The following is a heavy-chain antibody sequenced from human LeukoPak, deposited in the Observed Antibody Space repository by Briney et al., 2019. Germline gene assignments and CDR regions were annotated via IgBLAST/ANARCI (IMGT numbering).Heavy chain of an antibody. Sequence: GGSLRLSCAASGFTVSFNYMSWVRQAPGKGLEWVSVIYSGGTIYYADSVKGRFTISRDNSKNTLYLQINSLRAEDTAVYYCTKGRGGGYYFDYWGQGTLVTVSS. CDR2: IYSGGTI. CDR3: TKGRGGGYYFDY. J-gene: IGHJ4*02. V-gene: IGHV3-53*01. CDR1: GFTVSFNY. D-gene: IGHD3-22*01.